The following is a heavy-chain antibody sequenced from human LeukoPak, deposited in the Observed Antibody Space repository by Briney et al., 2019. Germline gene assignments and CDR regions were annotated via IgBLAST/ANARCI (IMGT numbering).Heavy chain of an antibody. D-gene: IGHD3-10*01. CDR2: IKQDGSEK. CDR1: GFTFSSYW. J-gene: IGHJ4*02. V-gene: IGHV3-7*01. CDR3: ATMVRGGEDDY. Sequence: PGGSLRLSCAASGFTFSSYWMSWVRQAPGKGLEWVANIKQDGSEKYYVDSVKGRFTISRDNAKNSLYLQMNSLRAEDTAVYYCATMVRGGEDDYWGQGTLVTVSS.